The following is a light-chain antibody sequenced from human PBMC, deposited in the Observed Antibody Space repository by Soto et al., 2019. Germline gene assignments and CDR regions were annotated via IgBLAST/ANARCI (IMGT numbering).Light chain of an antibody. Sequence: DIQMTQSPSSLSASVGDRVTITCRASQSISNYLNWYQQKPGKVPKLLIYAASSLQSGVPSGFSGSGSGTDFTLTISSLQPEDFATYYCQQSFSSPLTFGGGPKVEIK. CDR1: QSISNY. CDR3: QQSFSSPLT. V-gene: IGKV1-39*01. J-gene: IGKJ4*01. CDR2: AAS.